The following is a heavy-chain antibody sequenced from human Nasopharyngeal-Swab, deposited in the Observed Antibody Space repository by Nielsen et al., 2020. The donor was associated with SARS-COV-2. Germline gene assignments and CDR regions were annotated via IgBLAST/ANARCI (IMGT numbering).Heavy chain of an antibody. J-gene: IGHJ4*02. CDR2: IDPSDSYT. CDR1: GYSFTSYW. V-gene: IGHV5-10-1*01. D-gene: IGHD1-7*01. CDR3: AHQGVTGTTGGFDY. Sequence: KVSCKGSGYSFTSYWISWVRQMPGKGLEWMGRIDPSDSYTNYSPSFQGHVTISADKSISTAYLQWSSLKASDTAMYYCAHQGVTGTTGGFDYWGRGTLVTVSS.